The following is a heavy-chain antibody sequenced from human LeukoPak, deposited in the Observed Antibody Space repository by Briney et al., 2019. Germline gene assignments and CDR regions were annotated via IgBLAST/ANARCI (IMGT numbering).Heavy chain of an antibody. D-gene: IGHD3-9*01. CDR1: GFTSSSYG. J-gene: IGHJ4*02. CDR3: AKVSHYDILTGHFDY. V-gene: IGHV3-30*18. CDR2: ISYDGSNK. Sequence: PGGSLRPSSAAYGFTSSSYGMHWDRQAPGKGLEWAAVISYDGSNKYYADSVKGRFTISRDNSKNTLYLQMNSLRAEDTAVYYCAKVSHYDILTGHFDYWGQGTLVTVSS.